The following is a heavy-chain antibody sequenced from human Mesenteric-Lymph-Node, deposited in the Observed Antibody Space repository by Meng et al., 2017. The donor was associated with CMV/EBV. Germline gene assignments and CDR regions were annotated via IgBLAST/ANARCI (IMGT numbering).Heavy chain of an antibody. CDR1: GFTFDDYA. V-gene: IGHV3-43D*03. CDR2: ISWDGGST. J-gene: IGHJ3*02. D-gene: IGHD3-10*01. CDR3: AKDIGYYGSGSYDAFDI. Sequence: GGSLRLSCAASGFTFDDYAMHWVRQAPGKGLEWVSLISWDGGSTYYADSVKGRFTISRDNSKNSLYLQMNSLRAEDTALYYCAKDIGYYGSGSYDAFDIWGQGTMVTVSS.